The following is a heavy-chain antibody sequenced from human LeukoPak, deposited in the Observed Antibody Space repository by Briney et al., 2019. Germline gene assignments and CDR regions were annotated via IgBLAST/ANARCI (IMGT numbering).Heavy chain of an antibody. D-gene: IGHD3-22*01. CDR2: IRYDGSNK. V-gene: IGHV3-30*02. CDR3: AKAYYESSGYFDY. Sequence: GGSLRLSFAASGFTFSSYGMHWVRQAPGKGLEWVTFIRYDGSNKYYADSVKGRFTISRDNSKNTLYLQMNSLRAEDTAVYYCAKAYYESSGYFDYWGQGTLVTVSS. J-gene: IGHJ4*02. CDR1: GFTFSSYG.